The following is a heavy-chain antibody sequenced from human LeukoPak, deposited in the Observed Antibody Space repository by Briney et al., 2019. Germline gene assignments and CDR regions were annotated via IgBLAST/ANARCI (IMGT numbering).Heavy chain of an antibody. CDR3: AKLGSKDPTYYYGSGSYSGY. Sequence: GGSLRLSCAASGFTFSSYAMSWVRQAPGKGLEWVSAISGSGGSTYYADSVKGRFTISRDNSKNTLYPQMNSLRAEDTAVYYCAKLGSKDPTYYYGSGSYSGYWGQGTLVTVSS. D-gene: IGHD3-10*01. CDR1: GFTFSSYA. V-gene: IGHV3-23*01. CDR2: ISGSGGST. J-gene: IGHJ4*02.